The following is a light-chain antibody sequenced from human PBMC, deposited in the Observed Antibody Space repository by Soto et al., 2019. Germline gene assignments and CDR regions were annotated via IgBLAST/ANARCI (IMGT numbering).Light chain of an antibody. J-gene: IGKJ2*01. CDR3: QHRSNG. CDR1: QSVGSY. V-gene: IGKV3-11*01. Sequence: PGDRVTLSCRASQSVGSYLVWYQQKPGQAPRLLIYGASNRATGIPARFSGSGSGTDFTLTISSLEPEDFAVYYCQHRSNGFGQGTKLEIK. CDR2: GAS.